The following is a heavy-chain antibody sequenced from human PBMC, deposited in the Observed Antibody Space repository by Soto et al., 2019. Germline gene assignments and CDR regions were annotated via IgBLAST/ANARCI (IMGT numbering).Heavy chain of an antibody. CDR1: GGSISSGGYY. J-gene: IGHJ6*02. Sequence: PSETLSLTCTVSGGSISSGGYYWSWIRQHPGKGLEWIGYIYYSGSTYYNPSLKSRVTISVDTSKNQFSLKLSSVTAADTAVYYCARVMGSWRGRYYYGMDVWGQGTRVTFSS. V-gene: IGHV4-31*03. CDR2: IYYSGST. D-gene: IGHD1-26*01. CDR3: ARVMGSWRGRYYYGMDV.